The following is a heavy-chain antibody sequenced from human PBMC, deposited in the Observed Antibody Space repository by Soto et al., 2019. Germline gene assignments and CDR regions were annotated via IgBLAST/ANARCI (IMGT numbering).Heavy chain of an antibody. CDR3: TKGSASSRPYYFDY. CDR1: GFTFSRYA. CDR2: ITDSGGDT. Sequence: GGSLRLSCAASGFTFSRYAMSWVRQAPGKGLEWVSAITDSGGDTYHADSVKGRFTISRDNSKSTLYMQMNSLTPEDTAVYYCTKGSASSRPYYFDYWGQGTLVTVSS. J-gene: IGHJ4*02. V-gene: IGHV3-23*01. D-gene: IGHD2-2*01.